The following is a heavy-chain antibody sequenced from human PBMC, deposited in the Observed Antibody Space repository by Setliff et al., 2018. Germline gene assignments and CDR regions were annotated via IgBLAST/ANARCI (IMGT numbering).Heavy chain of an antibody. CDR1: GYTLTELS. CDR2: FDPEDGET. Sequence: ASVKVSCKVSGYTLTELSMHWVRQAPGKGLEWMGGFDPEDGETIYAQKFQGRVTMTEYTSTDTAYMELSSLRSEDTAVYYCARDGNLIYYFDYWGQGTLVTVSS. CDR3: ARDGNLIYYFDY. D-gene: IGHD2-15*01. V-gene: IGHV1-24*01. J-gene: IGHJ4*02.